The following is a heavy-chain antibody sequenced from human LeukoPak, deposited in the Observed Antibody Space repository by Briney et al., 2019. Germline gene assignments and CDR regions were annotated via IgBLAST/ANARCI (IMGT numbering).Heavy chain of an antibody. D-gene: IGHD1-1*01. Sequence: ASVKVSCKASGYTFNTYGFSWVRQAPGQGLEWMGWINAYNGNTNYAQKLQGRVTMTTETSTSTAYMELKSLISDDTAVYYCARRQGTTLSFDYWGQGTLVTVSS. V-gene: IGHV1-18*01. J-gene: IGHJ4*02. CDR1: GYTFNTYG. CDR2: INAYNGNT. CDR3: ARRQGTTLSFDY.